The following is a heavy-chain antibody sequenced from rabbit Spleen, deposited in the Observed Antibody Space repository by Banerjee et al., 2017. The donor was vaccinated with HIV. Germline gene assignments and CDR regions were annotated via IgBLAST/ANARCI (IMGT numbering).Heavy chain of an antibody. Sequence: QSLEESGGDMVQPGASLTLTCKASGFSFSTGYYMCWVRQAPGKGLEWIACINAATAKPVYATWAKGRFTISRTSSTTVTLRMTSLTAADTATYFCARDGAGGSYFALWGQGTLVTVS. J-gene: IGHJ6*01. CDR3: ARDGAGGSYFAL. V-gene: IGHV1S40*01. CDR1: GFSFSTGYY. D-gene: IGHD8-1*01. CDR2: INAATAKP.